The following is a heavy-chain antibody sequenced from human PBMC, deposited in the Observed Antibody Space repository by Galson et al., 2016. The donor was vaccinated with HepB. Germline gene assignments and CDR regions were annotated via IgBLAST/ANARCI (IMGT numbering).Heavy chain of an antibody. J-gene: IGHJ3*02. V-gene: IGHV3-30-3*01. CDR1: GFIFNNYA. D-gene: IGHD3-10*01. CDR3: AKERESRLTMFRGVLAPFDI. Sequence: SLRLSCAASGFIFNNYAMHWVRQAPGKGLEWVAVISDDGSNKYYADSVKGRFTISRDNSKNTLYLQMSSLRAEDTAVYSCAKERESRLTMFRGVLAPFDIWGQGTLVTVSS. CDR2: ISDDGSNK.